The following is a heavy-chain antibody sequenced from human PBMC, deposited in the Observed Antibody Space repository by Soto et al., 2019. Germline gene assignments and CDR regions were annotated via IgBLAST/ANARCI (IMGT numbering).Heavy chain of an antibody. V-gene: IGHV3-21*01. J-gene: IGHJ6*02. Sequence: GGSLRLSCAASGFSFSNYNMNWVRQAPGKGLEWVSSISSSSTYIYDADSVKGRFTISRDNAKNSLYLQMNSLRAEDTAVYYCARDTNKRASKALLFTAGMDVWGQGTTVTVSS. D-gene: IGHD2-21*02. CDR1: GFSFSNYN. CDR2: ISSSSTYI. CDR3: ARDTNKRASKALLFTAGMDV.